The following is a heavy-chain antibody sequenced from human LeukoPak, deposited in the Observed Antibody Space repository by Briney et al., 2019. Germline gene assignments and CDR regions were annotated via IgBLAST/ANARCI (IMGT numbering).Heavy chain of an antibody. CDR3: ARGRSGYDNYYYYGMDV. CDR1: GYTFTSYG. D-gene: IGHD5-12*01. Sequence: ASVKVSCKASGYTFTSYGISWVRQAPGQGLEWRGWISAYNGNTNYAQKLQGRVTMTTDTSTSTAYMELRSLRSDDTAVYYCARGRSGYDNYYYYGMDVWGKGTTVTVSS. CDR2: ISAYNGNT. V-gene: IGHV1-18*04. J-gene: IGHJ6*04.